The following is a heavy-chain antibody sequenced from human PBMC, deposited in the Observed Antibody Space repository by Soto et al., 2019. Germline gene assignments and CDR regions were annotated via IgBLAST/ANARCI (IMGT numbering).Heavy chain of an antibody. V-gene: IGHV1-24*01. D-gene: IGHD6-19*01. CDR2: FDPEDGET. J-gene: IGHJ4*02. CDR1: GYTLTELS. Sequence: QVQLVQSGAEVKKPGASVKVSCKVPGYTLTELSMHWVRQAPGKGLEWMGGFDPEDGETIYAQKFQGRVTMTEDTSTDTAYMELSSLRSEDTAIYYCATVSGGIAVAGSLGLFDYWGQGSLVTVSS. CDR3: ATVSGGIAVAGSLGLFDY.